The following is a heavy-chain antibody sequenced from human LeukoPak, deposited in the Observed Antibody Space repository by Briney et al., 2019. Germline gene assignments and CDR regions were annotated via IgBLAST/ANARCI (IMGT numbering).Heavy chain of an antibody. V-gene: IGHV4-59*06. D-gene: IGHD2-2*01. CDR1: GGSISSYY. CDR2: IYYSGST. CDR3: ARDNRVVVVPAELSYYYYGMDV. Sequence: SETLSLTCTVSGGSISSYYWSWIRQPAGKGLEWIGYIYYSGSTYYNPSLKSRVTISVDTSKNQFSLKLSSVTAADTAVYYCARDNRVVVVPAELSYYYYGMDVWGQGTTVTVSS. J-gene: IGHJ6*02.